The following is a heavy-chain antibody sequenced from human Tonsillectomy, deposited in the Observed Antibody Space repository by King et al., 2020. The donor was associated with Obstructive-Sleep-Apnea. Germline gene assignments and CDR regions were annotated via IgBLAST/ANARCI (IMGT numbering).Heavy chain of an antibody. D-gene: IGHD1-1*01. CDR3: ARDGPQTATYFDL. Sequence: VQLVESGGGLVQPGGSLTLSCAASEFTFRRFWMNWVRQAPGKGLEWLANINQDGSVKFYVDSVKGRLPISRDNAKNSLYLQMNGPGAEDSAVYYCARDGPQTATYFDLWGQGSLVTVSS. CDR2: INQDGSVK. CDR1: EFTFRRFW. J-gene: IGHJ4*02. V-gene: IGHV3-7*01.